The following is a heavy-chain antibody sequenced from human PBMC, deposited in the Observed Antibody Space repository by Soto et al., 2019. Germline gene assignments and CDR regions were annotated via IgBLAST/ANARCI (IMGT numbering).Heavy chain of an antibody. J-gene: IGHJ4*02. Sequence: PGGSLRLSCAASGFTFDDSAMHWVRRAPGKGLEWVSGISWNSDSTDYADSVKGRFTISRDNAKNSLYLQMNSLRAEDTALYYCAKGADGSTWYYFDYWGQGTLVTVSS. CDR3: AKGADGSTWYYFDY. CDR2: ISWNSDST. CDR1: GFTFDDSA. V-gene: IGHV3-9*01. D-gene: IGHD6-13*01.